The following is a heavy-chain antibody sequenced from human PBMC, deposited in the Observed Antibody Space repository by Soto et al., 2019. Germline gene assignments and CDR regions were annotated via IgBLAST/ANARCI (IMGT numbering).Heavy chain of an antibody. Sequence: SETLSLTCTVSGGSISSSSYYWGWIRQPPGKGLEWIGSIYYSGSTYYNPSLKSRVTISVDTSKNQFSLKLSSVTAAGTAVYYCARSRRGSLCYGSGSPSDYWGQGTLVTVSS. CDR1: GGSISSSSYY. D-gene: IGHD3-10*01. CDR3: ARSRRGSLCYGSGSPSDY. V-gene: IGHV4-39*01. J-gene: IGHJ4*02. CDR2: IYYSGST.